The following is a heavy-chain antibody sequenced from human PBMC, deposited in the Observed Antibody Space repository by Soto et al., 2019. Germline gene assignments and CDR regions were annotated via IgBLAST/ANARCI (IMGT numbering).Heavy chain of an antibody. CDR2: IYSNDNR. D-gene: IGHD3-3*01. Sequence: QAPGKGLEWVSLIYSNDNRYYADSVKGRFTISRDNSKNTLYLYMNSLRADDTAVYYCASQTTPSAVSFYSGHRTLVSVSS. J-gene: IGHJ4*03. V-gene: IGHV3-53*01. CDR3: ASQTTPSAVSFY.